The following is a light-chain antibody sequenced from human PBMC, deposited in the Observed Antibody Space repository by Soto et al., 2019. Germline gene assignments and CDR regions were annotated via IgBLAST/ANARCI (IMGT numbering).Light chain of an antibody. CDR1: QSVSSSY. CDR2: GAS. CDR3: QQYGTS. Sequence: EIVLTQSPGTLSLSPGERATLSCRDSQSVSSSYLGWYQQKPGQAPRLIIYGASSRATGVPDRFSGSGSGTDFTLTISRLEPEDFAVYYCQQYGTSFGQGTKLEIK. J-gene: IGKJ2*01. V-gene: IGKV3-20*01.